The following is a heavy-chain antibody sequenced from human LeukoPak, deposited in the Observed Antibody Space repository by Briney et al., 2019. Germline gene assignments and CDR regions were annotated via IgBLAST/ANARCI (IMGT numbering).Heavy chain of an antibody. CDR1: GGSISNSSYY. V-gene: IGHV4-39*07. D-gene: IGHD2-21*01. J-gene: IGHJ5*01. Sequence: SETLSLTCTVSGGSISNSSYYWGWIRQPPGKGLEWIGSIFYSGSTYYTPSLKSRVTMSLDTSKNQFSLRLTSVTAADTAVYYCARQIAVVEPTDPNWFDSWGQGTLVTVSS. CDR2: IFYSGST. CDR3: ARQIAVVEPTDPNWFDS.